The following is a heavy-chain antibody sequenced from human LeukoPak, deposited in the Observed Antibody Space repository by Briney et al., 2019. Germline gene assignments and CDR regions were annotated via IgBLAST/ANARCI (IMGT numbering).Heavy chain of an antibody. Sequence: QSGGTLRLSCAASGFTFSSYGMSWVRQAPGKGLEWVSAISGSGGSTYYADSLKGRFTISRDISKNTLYLQMDSLRAEDTAIYYCAKVRKGVGAFDLWGQGTMVTVSS. CDR1: GFTFSSYG. CDR3: AKVRKGVGAFDL. V-gene: IGHV3-23*01. D-gene: IGHD3-16*01. J-gene: IGHJ3*01. CDR2: ISGSGGST.